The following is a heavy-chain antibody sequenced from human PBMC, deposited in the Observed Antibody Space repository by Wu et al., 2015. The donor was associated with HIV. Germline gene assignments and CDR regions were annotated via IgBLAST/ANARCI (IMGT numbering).Heavy chain of an antibody. D-gene: IGHD1-14*01. CDR1: GGTFSGYA. V-gene: IGHV1-69*13. CDR3: ARRPRYTELCVGGGYSDT. Sequence: QVHLVQSGAEVKKPGASVKLSCTASGGTFSGYAISWVRQAPGQGLDWMGGIISIFGTTNYAEKFRNRVTITANDSTSTAYMELSSLRSDDTAVYYCARRPRYTELCVGGGYSDTWGR. J-gene: IGHJ2*01. CDR2: IISIFGTT.